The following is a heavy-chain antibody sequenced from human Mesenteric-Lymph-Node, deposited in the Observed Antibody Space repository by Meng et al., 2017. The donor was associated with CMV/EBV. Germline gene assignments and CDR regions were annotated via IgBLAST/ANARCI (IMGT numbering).Heavy chain of an antibody. CDR3: ARVKGDIVVVPAAISFDY. CDR1: GYSISSGYY. D-gene: IGHD2-2*01. CDR2: IYHSGST. Sequence: GSLRLSCTVSGYSISSGYYWGWIRQPPGKGLEWIGSIYHSGSTYYNPSLKSRVTISVDTSKNQFSLKLSSVTAADTAVYYCARVKGDIVVVPAAISFDYWGQGTLVTVSS. J-gene: IGHJ4*02. V-gene: IGHV4-38-2*02.